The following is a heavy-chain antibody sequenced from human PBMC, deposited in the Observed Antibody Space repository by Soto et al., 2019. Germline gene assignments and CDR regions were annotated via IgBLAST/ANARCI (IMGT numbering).Heavy chain of an antibody. CDR1: GFTFSSYG. CDR3: AKAPVEMATISLFDY. J-gene: IGHJ4*02. V-gene: IGHV3-30*18. CDR2: ISYDGSNK. D-gene: IGHD5-12*01. Sequence: QVQPVESGGGVVQPGRSLRLSCAASGFTFSSYGMHWVRQAPGKGLEWVAVISYDGSNKYYADSVKGRFTISRDNSKNTLYLQMNSLRAEDTAVYYCAKAPVEMATISLFDYWGQGTLVTVSS.